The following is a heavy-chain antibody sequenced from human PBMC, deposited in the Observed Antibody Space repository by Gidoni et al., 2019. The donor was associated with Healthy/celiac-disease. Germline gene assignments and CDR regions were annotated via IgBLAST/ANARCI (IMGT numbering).Heavy chain of an antibody. D-gene: IGHD6-19*01. CDR2: ISSRSSTL. Sequence: EVQLVESGGGLVQPGGSLRLSCAASGFTFSSYSMNWVRKAPGKGLELVSYISSRSSTLYYADSVKGRFTISRDNAKNSLYLQMNSLRDEDTAVYYCARGLRQWLVYNWFDPWGQGTLVTVSS. CDR3: ARGLRQWLVYNWFDP. CDR1: GFTFSSYS. J-gene: IGHJ5*02. V-gene: IGHV3-48*02.